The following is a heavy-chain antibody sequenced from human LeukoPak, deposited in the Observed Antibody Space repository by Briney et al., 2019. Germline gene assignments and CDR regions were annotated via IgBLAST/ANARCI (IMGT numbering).Heavy chain of an antibody. D-gene: IGHD3-10*01. CDR3: AAAVGVLGYYYYMDV. CDR1: GFTFSSYA. Sequence: PGGSLRLSCAASGFTFSSYAMSWVRQAPGKGLEWVSAISGSGGSTYYADSVKGRFTISRDNSKNTLYLQMNSLRAEDTAVYYCAAAVGVLGYYYYMDVWGKGTTVTVSS. CDR2: ISGSGGST. V-gene: IGHV3-23*01. J-gene: IGHJ6*03.